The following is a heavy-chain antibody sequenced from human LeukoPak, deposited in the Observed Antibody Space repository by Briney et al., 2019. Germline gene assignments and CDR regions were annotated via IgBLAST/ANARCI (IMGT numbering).Heavy chain of an antibody. J-gene: IGHJ4*02. D-gene: IGHD6-25*01. V-gene: IGHV1-2*04. CDR2: INPNSGGT. CDR3: ASGSRSNSSAWAY. Sequence: ASVKVSCKASGYTFTDYYMHWVRQAPGQGLEWMGWINPNSGGTNYAQKFQGWVTMTRDTSITTAYMELTRLRSDDTAVYYCASGSRSNSSAWAYWGQGTLVTVSS. CDR1: GYTFTDYY.